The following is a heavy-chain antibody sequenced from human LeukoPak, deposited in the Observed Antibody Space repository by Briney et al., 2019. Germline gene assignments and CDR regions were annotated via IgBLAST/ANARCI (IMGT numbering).Heavy chain of an antibody. J-gene: IGHJ3*02. CDR2: INPNSGGT. CDR1: GYTFTVYY. V-gene: IGHV1-2*06. Sequence: ASVTVSFTASGYTFTVYYMHWVRQAPGQGLEWMGRINPNSGGTNYAQKFQGRVTMTRDTSISTAYMELSRLRSDDTAVYYCASDLQVGATRDAFDIWGQGTMVTVSS. D-gene: IGHD1-26*01. CDR3: ASDLQVGATRDAFDI.